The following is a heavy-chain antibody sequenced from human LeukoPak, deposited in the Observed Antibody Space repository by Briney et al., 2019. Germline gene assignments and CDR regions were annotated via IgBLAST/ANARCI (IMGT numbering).Heavy chain of an antibody. V-gene: IGHV3-13*01. J-gene: IGHJ3*02. CDR2: IGTGGDT. Sequence: PGVSLRLSCAASGFTLSSYDMHCVRQTTEESVEWVSGIGTGGDTYYPGSVKGRFTSSPENAKNCLYLQMKSLRAGDTAVYYCTGAALGAFDIWGQRTMVTVSS. CDR1: GFTLSSYD. CDR3: TGAALGAFDI.